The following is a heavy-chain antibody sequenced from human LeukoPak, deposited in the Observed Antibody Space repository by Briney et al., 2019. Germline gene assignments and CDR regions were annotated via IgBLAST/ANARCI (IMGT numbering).Heavy chain of an antibody. Sequence: PSETLSLTCTVSGYSMASDYYWGWIRQSPGRGLEWIGSIFRTGGTYSNPSLKSRLIMSLDTSKNLFSLNLGTVTAADTAIYYCTAERAGTIVDYWGQGVLATVSS. D-gene: IGHD5-24*01. V-gene: IGHV4-38-2*02. CDR3: TAERAGTIVDY. J-gene: IGHJ4*02. CDR1: GYSMASDYY. CDR2: IFRTGGT.